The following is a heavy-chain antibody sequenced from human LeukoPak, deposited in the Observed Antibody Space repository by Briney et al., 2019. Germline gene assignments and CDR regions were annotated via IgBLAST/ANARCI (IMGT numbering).Heavy chain of an antibody. Sequence: GGSLRLSCAASGFTFSGSAMHWVRQASGKGLEWVGRIRSKANSYATAYAASAKGRFTISRDDSKNTAYLQMNSLKTEDTAVYYCTRTPPRYCSGGSCYYGMDVWGQGTTVTVSS. D-gene: IGHD2-15*01. CDR2: IRSKANSYAT. CDR3: TRTPPRYCSGGSCYYGMDV. J-gene: IGHJ6*02. CDR1: GFTFSGSA. V-gene: IGHV3-73*01.